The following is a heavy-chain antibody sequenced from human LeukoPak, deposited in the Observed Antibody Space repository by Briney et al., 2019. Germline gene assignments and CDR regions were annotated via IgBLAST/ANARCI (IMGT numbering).Heavy chain of an antibody. D-gene: IGHD2-2*01. CDR1: GYTFTSYG. J-gene: IGHJ4*02. V-gene: IGHV1-18*01. Sequence: ASVKVSCNASGYTFTSYGISWVRQAPGQGLEWMGWISAYNGNTNYAQKLQGRVTMTTDTSTSTAYMELRSLRSDDTAVYYCARDVGYCSSTSCYYDYWGQGTLVTVSS. CDR3: ARDVGYCSSTSCYYDY. CDR2: ISAYNGNT.